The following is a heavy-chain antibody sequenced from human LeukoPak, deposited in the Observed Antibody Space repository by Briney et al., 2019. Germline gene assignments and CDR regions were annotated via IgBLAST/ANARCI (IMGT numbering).Heavy chain of an antibody. CDR1: GGSLSSGSYY. V-gene: IGHV4-61*02. CDR3: ARDRRGYDFWSGLPRDV. D-gene: IGHD3-3*01. Sequence: SQTLSLTRTVSGGSLSSGSYYWSWIPQPPGEGLGWIGGIYTSGSTNYNPSLKSRVTISVDTSKNQFSLKLSSVTAADTAVYYCARDRRGYDFWSGLPRDVWGKGTTVTVSS. CDR2: IYTSGST. J-gene: IGHJ6*04.